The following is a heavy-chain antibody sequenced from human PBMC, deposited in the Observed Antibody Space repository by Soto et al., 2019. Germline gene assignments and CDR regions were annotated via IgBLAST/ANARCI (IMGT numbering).Heavy chain of an antibody. J-gene: IGHJ3*02. CDR1: GFTFSSYG. Sequence: GSLLLPCAASGFTFSSYGMHWVRQAPGKGLEWVAVIWYDGSNKYYADSVKGRFTISRDNSKNTLYLQMNSLRAEDTAVYYCARWGRPPPDMVRGVTRGAFDIWGQGTMVTV. D-gene: IGHD3-10*01. CDR2: IWYDGSNK. V-gene: IGHV3-33*01. CDR3: ARWGRPPPDMVRGVTRGAFDI.